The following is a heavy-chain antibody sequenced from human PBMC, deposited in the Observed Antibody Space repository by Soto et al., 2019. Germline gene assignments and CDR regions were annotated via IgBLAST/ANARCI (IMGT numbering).Heavy chain of an antibody. J-gene: IGHJ4*02. Sequence: GHSLQDSCQPSGYTFRAYYLHWARRDLGRVFQWLGWINPSNEITTFSEFFQGRITMTRDTSTNTVHMELNMLTSDDTAVYYCARDTIRDSPLDYWRQGNLVTVSS. D-gene: IGHD2-2*01. V-gene: IGHV1-2*02. CDR1: GYTFRAYY. CDR3: ARDTIRDSPLDY. CDR2: INPSNEIT.